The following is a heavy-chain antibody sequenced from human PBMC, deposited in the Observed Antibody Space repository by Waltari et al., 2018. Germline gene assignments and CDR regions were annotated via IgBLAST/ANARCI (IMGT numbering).Heavy chain of an antibody. CDR3: ARDKGTKYSSNWGAYWSLDL. CDR1: GVSIITYY. D-gene: IGHD6-13*01. CDR2: ISYSGST. J-gene: IGHJ2*01. Sequence: QVQLQESGPGLVKPSETLSLPCTVSGVSIITYYWNWFRQPPGKGLEWIGYISYSGSTNYNPSLKSRVTISVDTSKNQFSLKLKSVTAADTAVYYCARDKGTKYSSNWGAYWSLDLWGRGTLVTVSS. V-gene: IGHV4-59*12.